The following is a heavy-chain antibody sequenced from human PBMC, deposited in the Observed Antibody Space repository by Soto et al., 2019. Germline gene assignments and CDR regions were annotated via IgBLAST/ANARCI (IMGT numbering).Heavy chain of an antibody. V-gene: IGHV1-8*01. CDR3: AREFADIYGMDV. CDR1: GYTFTSYD. J-gene: IGHJ6*02. Sequence: QVQLVQSGAEVKKPGASVKVSCKASGYTFTSYDINWVRQATGQGLEWMGWMNPNSGNTGYAQKFQGRITMTRNTSISTAYMELSSLRSEDTAVYYCAREFADIYGMDVWGQGTTVTVSS. D-gene: IGHD2-15*01. CDR2: MNPNSGNT.